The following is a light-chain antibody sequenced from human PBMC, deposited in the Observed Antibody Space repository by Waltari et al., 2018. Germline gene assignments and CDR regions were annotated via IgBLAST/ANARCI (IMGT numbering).Light chain of an antibody. Sequence: DVVMTQSPLSLPVTLGQPASISCKSSQSLVHSDGNTYLAWFHQRPGQAPRRLIYKVSNRESGVPDRISASGSGTDFTLKISRVEAEDVGVYYCMQGTHWPLTFGGGTKVEIK. V-gene: IGKV2-30*02. CDR1: QSLVHSDGNTY. CDR3: MQGTHWPLT. CDR2: KVS. J-gene: IGKJ4*01.